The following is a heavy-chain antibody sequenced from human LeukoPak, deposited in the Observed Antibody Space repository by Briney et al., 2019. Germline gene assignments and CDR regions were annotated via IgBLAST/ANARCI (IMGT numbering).Heavy chain of an antibody. CDR1: GGSFSGYY. J-gene: IGHJ4*02. CDR2: INHSGST. D-gene: IGHD5-12*01. V-gene: IGHV4-34*01. Sequence: SETLSLTCAVYGGSFSGYYWSWIRQPPGKGLEWIGEINHSGSTNYNPSLKSRVTISVDTSKNQFSLKLSSVTAADSAVYYCARSVASDWADYRGQGTLVTVSS. CDR3: ARSVASDWADY.